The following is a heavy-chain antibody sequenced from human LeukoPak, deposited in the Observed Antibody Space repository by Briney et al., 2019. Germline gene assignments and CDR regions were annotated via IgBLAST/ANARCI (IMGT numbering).Heavy chain of an antibody. CDR2: IYSSGSN. Sequence: SETLSLTCTVSGGSISGYFWSWLRQPAGRGLEWIGRIYSSGSNNYNPSLKSRVTMSLDTSKNHLSLNLSSVTAADTAVYYCAREPTSGREPTSGRPLDYWGQGTLVTVSS. D-gene: IGHD5-12*01. CDR1: GGSISGYF. V-gene: IGHV4-4*07. J-gene: IGHJ4*02. CDR3: AREPTSGREPTSGRPLDY.